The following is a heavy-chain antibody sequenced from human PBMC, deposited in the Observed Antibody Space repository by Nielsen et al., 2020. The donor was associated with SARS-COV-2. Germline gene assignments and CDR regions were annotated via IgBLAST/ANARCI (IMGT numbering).Heavy chain of an antibody. J-gene: IGHJ6*02. Sequence: ASVKVSCKASGYTFTSYDINWVRQATGQGLEWMGWMNPNSGNTGYAQKFQGGVTMTRDTSTSTVYMELSSLRSEDTAVYYCARDLTMVRGDYYYYGMDVWGQGTTVTVSS. D-gene: IGHD3-10*01. CDR3: ARDLTMVRGDYYYYGMDV. V-gene: IGHV1-8*01. CDR1: GYTFTSYD. CDR2: MNPNSGNT.